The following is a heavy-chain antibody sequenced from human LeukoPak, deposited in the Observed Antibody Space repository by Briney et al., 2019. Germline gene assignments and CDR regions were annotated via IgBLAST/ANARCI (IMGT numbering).Heavy chain of an antibody. CDR3: ARAEGEIYYRSGSNNWFDP. Sequence: SETLSLTCNVSGDSNDSSFYYWGWIRQPPGKGLEWIGNIYYTGSAYYNPSLKSRVTMSLDTSKKKFYLKLTSVTAADTAVVYCARAEGEIYYRSGSNNWFDPWGQGTLVTVSS. CDR2: IYYTGSA. J-gene: IGHJ5*02. D-gene: IGHD3-10*01. V-gene: IGHV4-39*07. CDR1: GDSNDSSFYY.